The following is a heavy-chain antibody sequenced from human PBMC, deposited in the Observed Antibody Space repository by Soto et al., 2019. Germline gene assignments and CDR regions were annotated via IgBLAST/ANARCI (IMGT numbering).Heavy chain of an antibody. V-gene: IGHV4-4*02. CDR3: ATSKLGEYYYAMDV. D-gene: IGHD7-27*01. J-gene: IGHJ6*02. CDR2: IYHNGNT. Sequence: QVQLQESGPGLVKPSGTLSLTCGVSGGSISSNNWWTWVRQPPEKGLEWIGEIYHNGNTKYNPSQKSRVTISIDTSKNQFSLKLNSVTAADTAVYYCATSKLGEYYYAMDVWGQGTTVTVSS. CDR1: GGSISSNNW.